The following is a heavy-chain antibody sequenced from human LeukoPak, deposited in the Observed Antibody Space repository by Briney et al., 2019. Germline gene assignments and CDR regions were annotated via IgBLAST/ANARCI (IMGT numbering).Heavy chain of an antibody. CDR1: GDSISSNNW. D-gene: IGHD1-26*01. Sequence: SGTLSLTCAVSGDSISSNNWWSWVRQPPGKGLEWIGEIYHSGSTNYNPSLKSRVTISVDTSKNQFSLKLSSVTAADTAVYYCARTGIVGANDAFDIWGQGTMVTVSS. J-gene: IGHJ3*02. CDR2: IYHSGST. CDR3: ARTGIVGANDAFDI. V-gene: IGHV4-4*02.